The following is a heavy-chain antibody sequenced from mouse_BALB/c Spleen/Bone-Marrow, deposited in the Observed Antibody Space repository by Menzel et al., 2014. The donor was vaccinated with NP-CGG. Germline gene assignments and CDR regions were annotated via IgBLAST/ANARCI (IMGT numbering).Heavy chain of an antibody. Sequence: VQLQQSGAELAKPGASVKMSCKASGYTFTSYWMHWVKQRPGQGLEWIGYINPSTCYTEYNQKFKDKATLTADKSSSTAYMQLSSLTSEDSAVYYCARSNFYGSKDYWGQGTTLTVSS. D-gene: IGHD1-1*01. J-gene: IGHJ2*01. V-gene: IGHV1-7*01. CDR3: ARSNFYGSKDY. CDR1: GYTFTSYW. CDR2: INPSTCYT.